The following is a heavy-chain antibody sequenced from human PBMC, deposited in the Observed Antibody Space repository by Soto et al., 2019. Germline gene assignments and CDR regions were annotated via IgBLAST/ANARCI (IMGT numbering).Heavy chain of an antibody. Sequence: SETLSLTCTVSGGSISSGNYYWSWIRQPPGKGLEWIGFISYSGSTYYSTSLKSRVTISVDTSKSQFSLNLSFVTAADTSVYYCATMGTPATGLYFFDYWGQGSLVTVPS. V-gene: IGHV4-30-4*01. CDR1: GGSISSGNYY. J-gene: IGHJ4*02. CDR3: ATMGTPATGLYFFDY. D-gene: IGHD2-15*01. CDR2: ISYSGST.